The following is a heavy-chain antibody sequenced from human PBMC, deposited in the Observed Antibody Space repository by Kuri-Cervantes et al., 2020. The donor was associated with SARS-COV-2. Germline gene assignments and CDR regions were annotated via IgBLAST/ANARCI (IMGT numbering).Heavy chain of an antibody. J-gene: IGHJ2*01. CDR1: GFTFDDYA. CDR3: ARGGFSSGWHAPWYFDL. V-gene: IGHV3-9*01. Sequence: SLKISCAASGFTFDDYAMHWVRQAPGKGLEWVSGITWNSGSIAYADSVKGRFTISRDNSKNTLYLQMNSLRADDTAVYYCARGGFSSGWHAPWYFDLWGRGTLVTVSS. CDR2: ITWNSGSI. D-gene: IGHD6-19*01.